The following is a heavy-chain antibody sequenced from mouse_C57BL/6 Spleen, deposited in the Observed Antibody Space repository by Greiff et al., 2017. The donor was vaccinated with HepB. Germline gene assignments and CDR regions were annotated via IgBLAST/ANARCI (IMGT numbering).Heavy chain of an antibody. CDR2: IDPENGDT. Sequence: EVQLQQSGAELVRPGASVKLSCTASGFNIKDDYMHWVKQRPEQGLEWIGWIDPENGDTEYASKFQGKATITADTSSNTAYLQLSSLTSEDTAVYYCTTLITTVVAPAVWGTGTTVTVSS. J-gene: IGHJ1*03. V-gene: IGHV14-4*01. CDR1: GFNIKDDY. D-gene: IGHD1-1*01. CDR3: TTLITTVVAPAV.